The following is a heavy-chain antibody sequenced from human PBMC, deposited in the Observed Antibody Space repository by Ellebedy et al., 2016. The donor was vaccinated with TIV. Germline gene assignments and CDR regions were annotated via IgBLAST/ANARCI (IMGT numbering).Heavy chain of an antibody. Sequence: MPSETLSLTCTVPRGSIGTYFWSWIRQSPGKGLEWIGYIYKTGPTTTYNPSLRGRVTISVDTSKAQFSIQLRSVTATDTAVYYCARSIVGAGVPSYYFAGMDVWGQGITVTVSS. CDR2: IYKTGPTT. J-gene: IGHJ6*02. V-gene: IGHV4-59*08. CDR1: RGSIGTYF. D-gene: IGHD1-26*01. CDR3: ARSIVGAGVPSYYFAGMDV.